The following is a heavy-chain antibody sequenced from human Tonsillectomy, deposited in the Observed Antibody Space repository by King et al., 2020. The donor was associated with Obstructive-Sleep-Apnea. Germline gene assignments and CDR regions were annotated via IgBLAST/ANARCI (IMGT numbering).Heavy chain of an antibody. V-gene: IGHV4-30-4*01. CDR3: ARVHYYDTSGYYYYFDY. J-gene: IGHJ4*02. D-gene: IGHD3-22*01. CDR2: IYYSGST. Sequence: VQLQESGPGLVKPSQTLSLTCTVSGDSINSGEDYWGWIRQPPGKGLEWIGYIYYSGSTYYSPSLKSRVTISVDTSKNQFSLRLTSVTAADTAVYYCARVHYYDTSGYYYYFDYRGQGTLVTVSS. CDR1: GDSINSGEDY.